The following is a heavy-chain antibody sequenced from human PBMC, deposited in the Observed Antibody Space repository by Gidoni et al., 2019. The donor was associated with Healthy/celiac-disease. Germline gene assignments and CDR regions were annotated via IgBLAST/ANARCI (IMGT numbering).Heavy chain of an antibody. CDR1: GGSLSRGRYF. D-gene: IGHD3-10*01. J-gene: IGHJ6*02. Sequence: QAPLQESGPGLVTPSQTLSLTCTVSGGSLSRGRYFWSWIRQPAGKGLEWIERIYTSGSTNYNPSLKSRVTISVDTSKNQFSLKLSSVTAADTAVYYCAGLTMVRGSAPIYYYYGMDVWGQGTTVTVSS. CDR2: IYTSGST. CDR3: AGLTMVRGSAPIYYYYGMDV. V-gene: IGHV4-61*02.